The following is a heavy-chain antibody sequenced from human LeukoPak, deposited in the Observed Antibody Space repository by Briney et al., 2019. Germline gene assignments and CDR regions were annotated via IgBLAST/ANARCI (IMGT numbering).Heavy chain of an antibody. CDR1: GFTFSNAW. CDR2: IKSKTDGGTT. Sequence: PGGSLRLSCAASGFTFSNAWMSWVRQAPGKGLEWVSRIKSKTDGGTTDYAAPVKGRFTISRDDSKNTLYLQMNSLKTEDTAVYYCTTARRSGSYYGYFQHWGQGTLVTVSS. D-gene: IGHD1-26*01. J-gene: IGHJ1*01. CDR3: TTARRSGSYYGYFQH. V-gene: IGHV3-15*01.